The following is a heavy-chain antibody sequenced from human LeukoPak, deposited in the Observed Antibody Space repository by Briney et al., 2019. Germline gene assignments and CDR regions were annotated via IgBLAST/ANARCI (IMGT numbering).Heavy chain of an antibody. V-gene: IGHV1-18*01. Sequence: ASVKVSCKASGYTFTSYGISWARQAPGQGLEWMGWISAYNGNTNYAQKLQGRVTMTTDTSTSTAYMELRSLRSDDTAVYYCARDRRYCGGDCPPSYWGQGTLVTVSP. J-gene: IGHJ4*02. CDR1: GYTFTSYG. CDR2: ISAYNGNT. CDR3: ARDRRYCGGDCPPSY. D-gene: IGHD2-21*02.